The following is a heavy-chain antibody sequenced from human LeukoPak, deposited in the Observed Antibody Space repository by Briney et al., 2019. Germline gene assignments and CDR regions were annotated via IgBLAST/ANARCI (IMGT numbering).Heavy chain of an antibody. CDR1: DGSISSHH. V-gene: IGHV4-4*07. J-gene: IGHJ5*02. Sequence: PSETLSLTCTVSDGSISSHHWSWIRQPAGKGLEWIGRVYRTGSTSYNPSLKSRVTMSVDTSKNQLSLKLSSVTAADTAVYYCAREGLEDCTGASCRFLFDPWGQGTLVTVSS. D-gene: IGHD2-8*02. CDR3: AREGLEDCTGASCRFLFDP. CDR2: VYRTGST.